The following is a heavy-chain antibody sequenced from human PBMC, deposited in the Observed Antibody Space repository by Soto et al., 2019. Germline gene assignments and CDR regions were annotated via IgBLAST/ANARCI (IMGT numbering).Heavy chain of an antibody. J-gene: IGHJ4*02. CDR3: ARDLAKGGGSAGFDY. CDR1: GYTFTVYY. V-gene: IGHV1-2*02. D-gene: IGHD1-26*01. Sequence: QVQLVQSGAEVKKPGASVNVSCKASGYTFTVYYMHWVRQAPGQGLEWMGCINPKSGGTMYPQKFQRRVTMTWDTSISTAYMALTRLRSDDTAVYYCARDLAKGGGSAGFDYWGQGTLVTVSS. CDR2: INPKSGGT.